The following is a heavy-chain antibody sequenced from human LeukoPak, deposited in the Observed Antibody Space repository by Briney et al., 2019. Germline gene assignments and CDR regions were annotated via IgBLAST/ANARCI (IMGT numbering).Heavy chain of an antibody. CDR3: ARAGEQLVPFDY. CDR2: IYYSGST. V-gene: IGHV4-59*01. CDR1: GGSISSYY. D-gene: IGHD6-13*01. J-gene: IGHJ4*02. Sequence: PSETLSLTCTVSGGSISSYYWSWIRQPPGKGLEWIGYIYYSGSTNYNPSLKSRVTISVDTSKNQFSLKLSSVTAADTAVYYCARAGEQLVPFDYWGQGTLVTVSS.